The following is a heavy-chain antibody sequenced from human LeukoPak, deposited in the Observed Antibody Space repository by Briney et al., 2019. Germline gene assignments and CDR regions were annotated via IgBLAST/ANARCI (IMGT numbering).Heavy chain of an antibody. D-gene: IGHD3-16*02. CDR3: ARGQYDYVWGSYRYSVVWFDP. CDR2: MNPNSGNT. CDR1: GYTFTSYD. J-gene: IGHJ5*02. V-gene: IGHV1-8*01. Sequence: ASVKVSCKASGYTFTSYDINWVRQATGQGREWMGWMNPNSGNTGYAQKFQGRVTMTRNTSISTAYMELSSLRSEDTAVYYCARGQYDYVWGSYRYSVVWFDPWGQGTLVTVSS.